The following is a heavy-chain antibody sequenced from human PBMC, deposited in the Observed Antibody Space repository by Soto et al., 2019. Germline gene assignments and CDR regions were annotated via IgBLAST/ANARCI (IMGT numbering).Heavy chain of an antibody. V-gene: IGHV3-30*18. CDR1: GFTFSNHA. CDR3: AKDGAIAAADYFFDY. D-gene: IGHD6-13*01. CDR2: IASDGKDK. Sequence: QVQLVESGGGVVQPGRSLKLSCAASGFTFSNHAIHWVRQAPGKGLEWVAVIASDGKDKRYADSVKGRFTIFRDNSKNTVYLQMNSLRGEDTAVYYCAKDGAIAAADYFFDYWGQGSLVTVSS. J-gene: IGHJ4*02.